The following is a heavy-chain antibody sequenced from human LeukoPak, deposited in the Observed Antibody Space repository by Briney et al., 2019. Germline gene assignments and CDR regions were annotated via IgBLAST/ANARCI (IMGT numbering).Heavy chain of an antibody. V-gene: IGHV4-34*01. Sequence: SETLSLTCAVYGGSFSGYYWSWIRQPPGKGLEWIGEINHSGRTNYNPSLQSRATISVDTSKNQFSLKLSPVTAADTAVYYCARIRSGYYYGAGAFQHWGQGTLVTVSS. CDR2: INHSGRT. D-gene: IGHD3-22*01. CDR1: GGSFSGYY. CDR3: ARIRSGYYYGAGAFQH. J-gene: IGHJ1*01.